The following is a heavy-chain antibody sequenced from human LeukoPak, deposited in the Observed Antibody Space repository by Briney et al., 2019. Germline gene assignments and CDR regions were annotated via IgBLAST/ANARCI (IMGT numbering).Heavy chain of an antibody. CDR2: IWCDGSNK. V-gene: IGHV3-33*06. CDR1: GFTFSSYG. D-gene: IGHD1-26*01. J-gene: IGHJ6*03. Sequence: GGSLRLSCAASGFTFSSYGMHWVRQAPGKGLEWVAVIWCDGSNKYYADSVKGRFTISRDNSKNTLYLQMNSLRAEDTAVYYCAKDGSLKAITYMDVWGKGTTVTVSS. CDR3: AKDGSLKAITYMDV.